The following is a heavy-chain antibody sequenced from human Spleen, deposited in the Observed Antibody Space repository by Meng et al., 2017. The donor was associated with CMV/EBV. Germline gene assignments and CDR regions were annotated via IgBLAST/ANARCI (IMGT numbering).Heavy chain of an antibody. Sequence: GESLKISCAASGFTLSSYWMSWVRQAPGKGMEWVANLKQDGSEKYYVDSVNGRFTISRDNAKNSLYLQMNSLRAEDTVVYYCAREDSSSSWWFDLWGQGTLVTVSS. CDR2: LKQDGSEK. CDR1: GFTLSSYW. D-gene: IGHD6-6*01. J-gene: IGHJ5*02. CDR3: AREDSSSSWWFDL. V-gene: IGHV3-7*01.